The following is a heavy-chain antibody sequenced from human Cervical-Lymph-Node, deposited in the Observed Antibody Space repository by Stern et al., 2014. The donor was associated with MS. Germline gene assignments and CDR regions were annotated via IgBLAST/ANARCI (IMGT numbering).Heavy chain of an antibody. Sequence: VQLVESGSELKKPGASVNVSCRTSGYSFTTYGLNWVRQAPGQGLEWMGWINTDTGNPTYAQGLTGRFVFSLDTSVNTAYLQIRNLEAEDTAVYYCARLLLGAIRYGIDVWGQGTAVTVSS. J-gene: IGHJ6*02. CDR2: INTDTGNP. CDR3: ARLLLGAIRYGIDV. V-gene: IGHV7-4-1*02. CDR1: GYSFTTYG. D-gene: IGHD4/OR15-4a*01.